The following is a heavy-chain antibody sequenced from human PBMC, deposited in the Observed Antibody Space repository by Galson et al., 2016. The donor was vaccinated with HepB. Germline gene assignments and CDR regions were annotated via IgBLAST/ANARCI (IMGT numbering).Heavy chain of an antibody. CDR1: GFTFSTYA. CDR2: IHNSADVT. J-gene: IGHJ5*02. D-gene: IGHD6-19*01. Sequence: SLRLSCAAAGFTFSTYAMSWVRQALGKGLEWVSIIHNSADVTYSAPKFRGRVTMTTDTSTNTGYMELRSLRSDDTAVYFCARAPGIEVAGVFHPWGQGTLVIVSS. V-gene: IGHV3-23*05. CDR3: ARAPGIEVAGVFHP.